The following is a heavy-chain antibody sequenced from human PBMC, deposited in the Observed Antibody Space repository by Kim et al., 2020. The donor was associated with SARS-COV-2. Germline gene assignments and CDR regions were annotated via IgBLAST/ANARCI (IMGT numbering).Heavy chain of an antibody. CDR3: ASSVPAARSTARTKKNYYYYYGMDV. CDR1: GYTFTSYA. D-gene: IGHD2-2*01. CDR2: INTNTGNP. Sequence: ASVKVSCKASGYTFTSYAMNWVRQAPGQGLEWMGWINTNTGNPTYAQGFTGRFVFSLDTSVSTAYLQISSLKAEDTAVYYCASSVPAARSTARTKKNYYYYYGMDVWGQGTTVTVSS. V-gene: IGHV7-4-1*02. J-gene: IGHJ6*02.